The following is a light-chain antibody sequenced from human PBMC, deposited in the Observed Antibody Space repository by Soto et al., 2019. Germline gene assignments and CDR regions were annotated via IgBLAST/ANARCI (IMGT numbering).Light chain of an antibody. CDR1: QSVSSGF. V-gene: IGKV3-20*01. Sequence: EIVLTQSPGTLSLSPGERATLSCRASQSVSSGFLAWYQQKPGQAPRLLIYGASSRATGIPDRFSGSGAGTDFTLTISRLEPEDDAVYYCQPDGRSVTFGGGTKVEIK. CDR3: QPDGRSVT. CDR2: GAS. J-gene: IGKJ4*01.